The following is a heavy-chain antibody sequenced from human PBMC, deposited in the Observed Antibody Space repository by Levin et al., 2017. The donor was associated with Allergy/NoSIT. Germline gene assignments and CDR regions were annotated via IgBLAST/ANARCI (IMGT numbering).Heavy chain of an antibody. CDR2: IYPGDSDT. J-gene: IGHJ4*02. CDR3: ARHSGYCSSTSCYAVGGRKNSEIDY. Sequence: PWASVKVSCKGSGYSFTSYWIGWVRQMPGKGLEWMGIIYPGDSDTRYSPSFQGQVTISADKSISTAYLQWSSLKASDTAMYYCARHSGYCSSTSCYAVGGRKNSEIDYWGQGTLVTVSS. V-gene: IGHV5-51*01. CDR1: GYSFTSYW. D-gene: IGHD2-2*01.